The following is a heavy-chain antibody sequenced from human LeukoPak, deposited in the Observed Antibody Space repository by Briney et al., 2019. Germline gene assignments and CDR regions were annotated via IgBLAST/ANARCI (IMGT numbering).Heavy chain of an antibody. CDR3: ARDQLKRYSSGWYW. J-gene: IGHJ4*02. V-gene: IGHV3-21*01. D-gene: IGHD6-19*01. CDR2: ISSSSSYI. Sequence: GGSLRLSCAASGFTFSSYSMNWVRQAPGKGLEWVSSISSSSSYIYYADSVKGRITISRDNAKNSLYLQMNSLRAEDTAVYYCARDQLKRYSSGWYWWGQGTLVTVSS. CDR1: GFTFSSYS.